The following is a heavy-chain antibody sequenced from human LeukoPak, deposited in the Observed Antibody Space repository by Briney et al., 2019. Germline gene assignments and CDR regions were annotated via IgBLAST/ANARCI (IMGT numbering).Heavy chain of an antibody. CDR3: ARGVGGAASP. V-gene: IGHV1-2*02. Sequence: GASVNVSFKASGYTFIDYYMHWVRQAPGQGVAWMGWINPNSGGTNYLQKLQGRVTMTRDTSISTAYMELSRLRSDDAAVYYCARGVGGAASPWGQGTLVSVSS. CDR2: INPNSGGT. J-gene: IGHJ5*02. D-gene: IGHD2-2*01. CDR1: GYTFIDYY.